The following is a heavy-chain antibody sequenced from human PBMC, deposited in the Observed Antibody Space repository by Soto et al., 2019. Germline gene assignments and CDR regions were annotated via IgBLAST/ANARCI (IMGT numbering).Heavy chain of an antibody. CDR2: ISSSSSYI. CDR1: GFTFISYR. V-gene: IGHV3-21*01. D-gene: IGHD6-19*01. CDR3: ARDSPNYSSGWRVPPGGMDV. Sequence: PGGSLRLSXAASGFTFISYRMTWVGQVQGKGLEWVSSISSSSSYIYYADSVKGRFTISRDNAKNSLYLQMNSLRAEDTAVYYCARDSPNYSSGWRVPPGGMDVWGQGTTVTVSS. J-gene: IGHJ6*02.